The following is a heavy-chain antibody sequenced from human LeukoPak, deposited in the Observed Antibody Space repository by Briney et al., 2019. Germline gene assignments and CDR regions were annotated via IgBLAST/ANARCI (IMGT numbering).Heavy chain of an antibody. CDR1: GYTLTELS. J-gene: IGHJ3*02. V-gene: IGHV1-24*01. Sequence: ASVKVSCKVSGYTLTELSMHWVRQAPGKELDWMGGFDPEDGETIYAQKFQGRVTMTRDMSTSKVYMELSSLRSEDTAVYFCALTPDFWSARGAFDIWGQGTMVTVSS. CDR2: FDPEDGET. CDR3: ALTPDFWSARGAFDI. D-gene: IGHD3-3*01.